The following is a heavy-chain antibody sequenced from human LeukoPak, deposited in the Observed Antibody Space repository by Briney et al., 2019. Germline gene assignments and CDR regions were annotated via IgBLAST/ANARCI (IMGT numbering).Heavy chain of an antibody. Sequence: PGGSLRLSCAASGFTFSSYAMSWVRQAPGKGLEWVSAISGSGGGTYYADSVKGRFTISRDNSKNTLYLQMNSLRAEDTAVYYCAKDRFFRSRPYYFDYWGQGTLVTVSS. D-gene: IGHD3-3*01. CDR1: GFTFSSYA. J-gene: IGHJ4*02. CDR3: AKDRFFRSRPYYFDY. CDR2: ISGSGGGT. V-gene: IGHV3-23*01.